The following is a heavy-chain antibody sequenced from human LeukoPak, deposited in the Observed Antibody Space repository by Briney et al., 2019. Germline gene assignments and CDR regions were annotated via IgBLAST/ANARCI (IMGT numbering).Heavy chain of an antibody. CDR1: GYTFTSYD. CDR3: ASLAVLYSSSQYYFDY. CDR2: MNPNSGNT. D-gene: IGHD6-6*01. Sequence: EASVKVSCKASGYTFTSYDINWVRQATGQGLEWMGWMNPNSGNTGYAQKFQGRVTMTRNTSISTAYMELSSLRSEDTAVYYCASLAVLYSSSQYYFDYWGQGTLVTVSS. J-gene: IGHJ4*02. V-gene: IGHV1-8*01.